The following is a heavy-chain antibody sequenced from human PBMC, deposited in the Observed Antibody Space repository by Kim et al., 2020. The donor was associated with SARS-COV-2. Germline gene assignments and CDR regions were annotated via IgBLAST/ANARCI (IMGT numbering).Heavy chain of an antibody. CDR1: GFTFGDYS. CDR2: ISWNSGSI. J-gene: IGHJ3*01. V-gene: IGHV3-9*01. Sequence: GGSLRLSCAASGFTFGDYSMHWVRQAPGKGLEWVSGISWNSGSIGYADSVKGRFTISRDNAKNSLYLQMNSLRAEDTAVYYCATDSGFLEGLDAFDVWGQGTVVTVSS. D-gene: IGHD3-3*01. CDR3: ATDSGFLEGLDAFDV.